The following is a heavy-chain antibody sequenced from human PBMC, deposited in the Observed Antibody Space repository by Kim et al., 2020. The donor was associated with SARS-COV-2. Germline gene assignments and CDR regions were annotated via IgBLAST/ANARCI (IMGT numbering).Heavy chain of an antibody. CDR1: GGSISSSSYY. CDR2: IYYSGST. CDR3: ARHTENFVLVVYAIGGFDY. D-gene: IGHD2-8*02. J-gene: IGHJ4*02. V-gene: IGHV4-39*01. Sequence: SETLSLTCTVSGGSISSSSYYWGWIRQPPGKGLEWIGTIYYSGSTYYNPSLKSRVTISVDTSKNQFSLKLSSVTAADTAVYYCARHTENFVLVVYAIGGFDYWGQGTLVTVSS.